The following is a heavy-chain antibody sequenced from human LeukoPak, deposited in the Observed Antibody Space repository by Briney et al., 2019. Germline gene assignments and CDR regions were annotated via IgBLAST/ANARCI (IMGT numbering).Heavy chain of an antibody. CDR2: ISGSGGST. J-gene: IGHJ4*02. V-gene: IGHV3-23*01. CDR1: GFTFSSYA. Sequence: GGSLRLSCAASGFTFSSYAMSWVRQAPGKGLEWVSAISGSGGSTYYADSVKGRFTISRDNSKNTLYLQMNSLRAEDTAVYYCAKANYDFWSGYPFDYWGQGTLVTVSS. D-gene: IGHD3-3*01. CDR3: AKANYDFWSGYPFDY.